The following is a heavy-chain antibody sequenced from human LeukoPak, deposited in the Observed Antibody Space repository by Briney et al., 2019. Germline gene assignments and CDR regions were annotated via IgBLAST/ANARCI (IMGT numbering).Heavy chain of an antibody. CDR1: GVTFSTYS. D-gene: IGHD6-19*01. V-gene: IGHV3-21*01. Sequence: PGGALRLSWAASGVTFSTYSMKWGRQAPGKGVEGVSYITSSSSYIYYAESVKGRFNISRENAKRSLYLQMNSLRAQDTAVYYCASWSGPLAGNYYFDHWGQGALVTVSS. CDR3: ASWSGPLAGNYYFDH. CDR2: ITSSSSYI. J-gene: IGHJ4*02.